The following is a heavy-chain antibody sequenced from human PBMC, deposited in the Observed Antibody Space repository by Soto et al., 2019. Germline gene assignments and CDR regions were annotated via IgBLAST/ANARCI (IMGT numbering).Heavy chain of an antibody. D-gene: IGHD6-19*01. CDR3: ARDGTGWTWRDH. Sequence: GWNPRLSCAASGFTSSDYDMHWVRQAPGKRLEWVAVLWRDGSKVYYADSVKGRFTISRDNSKNTLYLEMNSLRVEDTAVYYCARDGTGWTWRDHWGQGIPVTVST. V-gene: IGHV3-33*01. CDR1: GFTSSDYD. CDR2: LWRDGSKV. J-gene: IGHJ4*02.